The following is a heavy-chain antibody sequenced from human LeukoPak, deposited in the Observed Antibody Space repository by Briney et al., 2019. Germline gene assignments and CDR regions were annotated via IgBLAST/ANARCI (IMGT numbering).Heavy chain of an antibody. V-gene: IGHV4-34*01. CDR3: ARDRRMTLFVVVMRWFDP. CDR1: GGSFSGYY. CDR2: INHSGST. J-gene: IGHJ5*02. Sequence: SETLSLTCAVYGGSFSGYYWSWIRQPPGKGLEWIGEINHSGSTNYNPSLKSRVTISVDTSKNQFSLKLSSVTAADTAVYYCARDRRMTLFVVVMRWFDPWGQGALVTVSS. D-gene: IGHD3-3*01.